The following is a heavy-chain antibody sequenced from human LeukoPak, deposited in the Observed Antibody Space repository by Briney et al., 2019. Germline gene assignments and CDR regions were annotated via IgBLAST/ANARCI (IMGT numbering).Heavy chain of an antibody. J-gene: IGHJ4*02. CDR1: GGTFSSYA. CDR2: IIPIFGTA. V-gene: IGHV1-69*13. D-gene: IGHD2-2*01. Sequence: SVKVSCKASGGTFSSYAISWVRQAPGQGLEWMGGIIPIFGTANYAQKFQGRVTITADESTSTAYMELSSPRSEDTAVYYCARASFRGSSMLWIDYWGQGTLVTVSS. CDR3: ARASFRGSSMLWIDY.